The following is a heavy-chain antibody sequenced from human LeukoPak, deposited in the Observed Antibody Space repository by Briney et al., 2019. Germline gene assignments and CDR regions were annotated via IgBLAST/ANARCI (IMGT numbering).Heavy chain of an antibody. CDR1: GGSISSYY. D-gene: IGHD4-17*01. J-gene: IGHJ6*03. CDR2: IYSSGAT. Sequence: SETLSLTCTVSGGSISSYYWSWIRQPAGKGLEWIGRIYSSGATKYNPSLKSRVTMSVDTSKNQFSLKLSSVTAADTAVYYCAKAGRDYEIYYYYYYMDVWGKGTTVTVSS. V-gene: IGHV4-4*07. CDR3: AKAGRDYEIYYYYYYMDV.